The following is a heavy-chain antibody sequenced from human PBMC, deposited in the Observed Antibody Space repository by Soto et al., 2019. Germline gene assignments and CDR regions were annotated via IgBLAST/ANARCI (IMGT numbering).Heavy chain of an antibody. Sequence: EVQLVESGGGLVKPGGSLRLSCAASGFTVSNAWMNWVRQAPGKGLEWVGRMKSKTDGVTTDYAAPVKGRFTISRDDSNNTLYLQMNRLKTEDAAVYYFNTDLPLRFGENYYYYCMDVWGQGTTVTVSS. V-gene: IGHV3-15*07. CDR1: GFTVSNAW. D-gene: IGHD3-10*01. CDR3: NTDLPLRFGENYYYYCMDV. J-gene: IGHJ6*02. CDR2: MKSKTDGVTT.